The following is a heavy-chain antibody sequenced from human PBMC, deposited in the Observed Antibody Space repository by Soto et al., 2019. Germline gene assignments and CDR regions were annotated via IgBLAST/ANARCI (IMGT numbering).Heavy chain of an antibody. CDR3: ARSRGVTEPDYLDY. CDR2: TYYSGST. CDR1: GGSISSGAYS. J-gene: IGHJ4*02. Sequence: SETLSLTCTVSGGSISSGAYSWSWIRQPPGKGLEWIGYTYYSGSTYYNPSLKSRITISVDTSKHQFSLELSSVTAADTAVYYCARSRGVTEPDYLDYWGQGTLVT. D-gene: IGHD2-21*02. V-gene: IGHV4-30-4*01.